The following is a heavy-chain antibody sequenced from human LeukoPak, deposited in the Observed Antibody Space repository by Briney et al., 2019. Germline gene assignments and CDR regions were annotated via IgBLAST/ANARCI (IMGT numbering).Heavy chain of an antibody. CDR2: TSSSSSTI. D-gene: IGHD6-6*01. CDR3: AKDPRADRPGFIDY. CDR1: GFTFSSYS. Sequence: GGSLRLSCAASGFTFSSYSMNWVRQAPGKGLEWVSYTSSSSSTIYYADSVKGRFTISRDNAKNSLYLQMNSLRAEDTAVYYCAKDPRADRPGFIDYWGQGTLVTVSS. J-gene: IGHJ4*02. V-gene: IGHV3-48*01.